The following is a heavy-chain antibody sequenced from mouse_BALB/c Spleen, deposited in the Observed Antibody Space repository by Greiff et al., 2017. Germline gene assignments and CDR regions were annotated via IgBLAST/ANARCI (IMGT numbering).Heavy chain of an antibody. Sequence: QVQLKQSGAELVKPGASVKLSCKASGYTFTSYYMYWVKQRPGQGLEWIGEINPSNGGTNFTEKFKSKATLTVDKSSSTAYMQLSSLTSEDSAVYYCTRPPSIYDSSYYFDYWGQGTTLTVSS. CDR3: TRPPSIYDSSYYFDY. J-gene: IGHJ2*01. CDR1: GYTFTSYY. D-gene: IGHD1-1*01. V-gene: IGHV1S81*02. CDR2: INPSNGGT.